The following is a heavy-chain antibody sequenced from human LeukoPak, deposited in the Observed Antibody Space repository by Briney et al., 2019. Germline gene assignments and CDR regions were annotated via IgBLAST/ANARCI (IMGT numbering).Heavy chain of an antibody. D-gene: IGHD3-10*01. CDR2: ISNTASTK. Sequence: PGGSLRLSCAASGFTFSDYYMSWIRQAPGKGLEWVSYISNTASTKYYADSVKGRFTISRDNAKNSLYLQMNSLRAEDTAIYYCARGPGSGSSYWGQGTLVTVSS. J-gene: IGHJ4*02. CDR1: GFTFSDYY. V-gene: IGHV3-11*04. CDR3: ARGPGSGSSY.